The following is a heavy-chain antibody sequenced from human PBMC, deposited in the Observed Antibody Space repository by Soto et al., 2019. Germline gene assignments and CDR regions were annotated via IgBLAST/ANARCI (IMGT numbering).Heavy chain of an antibody. D-gene: IGHD3-16*01. V-gene: IGHV4-30-4*01. CDR1: GGSISSGDYY. J-gene: IGHJ5*02. Sequence: TLSLTCTVSGGSISSGDYYWSWIRQPPGKGLEWIGYIYYSGSTYYNPSLKSRVTISVDTSKNQFSLKLSSVTAADTAVYYCAREAMITFGEFDPWGQGTLVTVSS. CDR3: AREAMITFGEFDP. CDR2: IYYSGST.